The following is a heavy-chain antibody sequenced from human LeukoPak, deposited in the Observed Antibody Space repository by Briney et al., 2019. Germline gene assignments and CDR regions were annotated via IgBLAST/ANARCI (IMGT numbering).Heavy chain of an antibody. CDR1: GGSISSYY. D-gene: IGHD2-15*01. CDR2: IYYSGST. J-gene: IGHJ4*02. CDR3: ARSWCSGGSCYPYFDY. V-gene: IGHV4-59*01. Sequence: PSETLSLTCTVSGGSISSYYWSWIRQPPGKGLEWIGYIYYSGSTNYNPSLKSRVTISVDTSKNQFSLKLSSVTAADTAVYYCARSWCSGGSCYPYFDYWGQGTLVTVSS.